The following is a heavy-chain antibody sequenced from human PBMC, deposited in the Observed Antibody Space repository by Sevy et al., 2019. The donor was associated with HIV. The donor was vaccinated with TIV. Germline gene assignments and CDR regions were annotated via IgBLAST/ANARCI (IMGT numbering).Heavy chain of an antibody. CDR3: ARGAMTTVVNYYMDV. V-gene: IGHV1-2*02. D-gene: IGHD4-17*01. CDR1: GYTFTGYY. J-gene: IGHJ6*03. Sequence: ASVKVSCKASGYTFTGYYMHWVRQAPGQGLEWMGWINPNSGGTNYAQKFQGRVTMTRDTSISTAYMELTRLRSDDTAVYYCARGAMTTVVNYYMDVWGKGTTVTVSS. CDR2: INPNSGGT.